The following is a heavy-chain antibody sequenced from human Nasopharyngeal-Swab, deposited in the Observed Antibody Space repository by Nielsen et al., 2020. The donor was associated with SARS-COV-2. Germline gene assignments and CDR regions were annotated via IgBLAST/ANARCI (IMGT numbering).Heavy chain of an antibody. D-gene: IGHD3-3*01. V-gene: IGHV3-30-3*01. J-gene: IGHJ4*02. CDR3: ARDVPNFGVDEGNYFDY. CDR2: ISYDGSNK. Sequence: WIRQPPGKGLEWVAVISYDGSNKYYADSVKGRFTISRDNSKNTLYLQMNSLRAEDTAVYYCARDVPNFGVDEGNYFDYWGQGTLVTVSS.